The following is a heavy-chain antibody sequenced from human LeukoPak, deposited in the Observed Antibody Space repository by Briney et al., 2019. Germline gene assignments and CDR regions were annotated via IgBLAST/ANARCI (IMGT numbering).Heavy chain of an antibody. V-gene: IGHV4-38-2*02. CDR3: ARAREFSSSSGRAYYFDY. Sequence: SETLSLTCTVSGYSISSNYYWGWIRQPPGKGLEWIGSIYHSGSTYFNPSLKSRVTISVDTSKNQFSLKLSSVTAADTAVYYCARAREFSSSSGRAYYFDYWGQGTLVTVSS. D-gene: IGHD6-6*01. J-gene: IGHJ4*02. CDR2: IYHSGST. CDR1: GYSISSNYY.